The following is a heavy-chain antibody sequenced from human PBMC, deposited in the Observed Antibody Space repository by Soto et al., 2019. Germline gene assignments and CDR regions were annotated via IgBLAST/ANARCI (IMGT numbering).Heavy chain of an antibody. CDR3: ARGPRAPPPHDYGMDV. J-gene: IGHJ6*02. V-gene: IGHV3-23*01. CDR1: GFTFSSYA. CDR2: ISGSGGST. Sequence: GGSLRLSCAASGFTFSSYAMSWVRQAPGKRLEWVSAISGSGGSTYYADSVKGRFTISRDNSKNTLYLQMNSLRAEDTAVYYCARGPRAPPPHDYGMDVWGQGTTVTVSS.